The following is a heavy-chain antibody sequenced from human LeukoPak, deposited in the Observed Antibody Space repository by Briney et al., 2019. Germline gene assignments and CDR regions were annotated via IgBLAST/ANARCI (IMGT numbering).Heavy chain of an antibody. V-gene: IGHV3-33*01. CDR1: GFTFSSYG. D-gene: IGHD3-9*01. J-gene: IGHJ6*04. CDR3: ARGYYDILTGSYYYGMDV. CDR2: IWYDGSNK. Sequence: GGALRLSCAASGFTFSSYGMHWVRQAPGKGLEGVAVIWYDGSNKYYADSVKGRFTISRDNSKNTLYLQMNSLRAEDTAVYYCARGYYDILTGSYYYGMDVWGKGTTVTVSS.